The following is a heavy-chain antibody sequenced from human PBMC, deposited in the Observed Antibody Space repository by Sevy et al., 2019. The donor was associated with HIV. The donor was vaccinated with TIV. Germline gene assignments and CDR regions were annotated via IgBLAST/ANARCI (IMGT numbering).Heavy chain of an antibody. J-gene: IGHJ3*02. V-gene: IGHV4-30-4*01. CDR2: IYYSGST. CDR3: AREEGANAFDI. CDR1: GGSISSDDYY. Sequence: SETLSLTCTVSGGSISSDDYYWSWIRQPPGKGLEWIGYIYYSGSTYYNPSLKSRVTISVDTSKNQFSLKLGSVTAAVTAVYYCAREEGANAFDIWGQGTMVTVSS. D-gene: IGHD3-16*01.